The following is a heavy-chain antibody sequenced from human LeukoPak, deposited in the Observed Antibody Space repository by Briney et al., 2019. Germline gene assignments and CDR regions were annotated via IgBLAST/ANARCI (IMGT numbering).Heavy chain of an antibody. V-gene: IGHV4-34*01. J-gene: IGHJ4*02. CDR2: INHSGST. CDR1: GGSFSGYY. Sequence: SETLSLTCAVYGGSFSGYYWSWIRQPPGKGLEWIGEINHSGSTNYNPSLKSRVTISVDTSKNQFSPKLSSVTAADTAVYYCARGPSTRGRYCSGGSCTYWGQGTLVTVSS. CDR3: ARGPSTRGRYCSGGSCTY. D-gene: IGHD2-15*01.